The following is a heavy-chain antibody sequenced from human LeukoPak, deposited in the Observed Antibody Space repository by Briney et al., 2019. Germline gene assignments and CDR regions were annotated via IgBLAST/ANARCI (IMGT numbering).Heavy chain of an antibody. D-gene: IGHD2-21*02. Sequence: GGSLRLSCAASGFTFSTHWMSWVRQAPGKGLEWLANIKEDGSIIRYLDSVKGRFTVSRDNAKNSIYVQMDSLRAEDTAMYYCARDMDQTVVVTATLLAGGAFDIWGQGTMVTVSS. CDR2: IKEDGSII. J-gene: IGHJ3*02. CDR1: GFTFSTHW. V-gene: IGHV3-7*01. CDR3: ARDMDQTVVVTATLLAGGAFDI.